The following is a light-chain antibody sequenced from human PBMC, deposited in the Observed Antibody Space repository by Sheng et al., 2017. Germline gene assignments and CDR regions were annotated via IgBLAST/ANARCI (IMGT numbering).Light chain of an antibody. J-gene: IGKJ5*01. Sequence: EIVLTQSPGTLSLSPGDRATLSCRASQSVTSSYLAWYQQKPGQTPRLLIYGASRRATGIPDRFSGSGSGTDFTLTITRLEPEDFAVYYCQLYDISPPITFGQGTRLDIK. CDR1: QSVTSSY. V-gene: IGKV3-20*01. CDR2: GAS. CDR3: QLYDISPPIT.